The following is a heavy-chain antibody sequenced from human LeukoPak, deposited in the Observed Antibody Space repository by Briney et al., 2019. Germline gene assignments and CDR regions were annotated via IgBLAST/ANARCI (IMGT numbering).Heavy chain of an antibody. J-gene: IGHJ4*02. D-gene: IGHD5-18*01. CDR2: IYYTGGT. CDR3: ARGSSRLSGYSSS. V-gene: IGHV4-59*01. CDR1: GGSISGYY. Sequence: PSETLSLTCSVSGGSISGYYWSWIRQPPGKGLEWIGYIYYTGGTNYSPSLKSRVSISVDTSKNQFSLNVSSVTAADTAVYYCARGSSRLSGYSSSWGQGTLVTVSS.